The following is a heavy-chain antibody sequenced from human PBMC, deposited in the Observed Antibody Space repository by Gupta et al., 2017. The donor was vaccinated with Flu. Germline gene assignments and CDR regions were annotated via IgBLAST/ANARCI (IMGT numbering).Heavy chain of an antibody. CDR2: IWYDGINK. Sequence: YGMHWVRQAPGKGLEWVEVIWYDGINKYYADSVKGRFTISRDNSKNTLYLQVNSLRAEDTAVYYCVRDQGDYGGNLFDYWGQGTLVTVSS. D-gene: IGHD4-17*01. CDR1: YG. V-gene: IGHV3-33*01. J-gene: IGHJ4*02. CDR3: VRDQGDYGGNLFDY.